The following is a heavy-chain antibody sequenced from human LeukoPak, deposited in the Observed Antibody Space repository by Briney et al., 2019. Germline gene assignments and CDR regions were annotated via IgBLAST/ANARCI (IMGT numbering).Heavy chain of an antibody. V-gene: IGHV4-59*01. Sequence: PSETLSLTCSVSGDFITAYYWSWIRQPPGKGLKWIGYVYYTGSTEYNPSLRSRVTISLDMSKQQFSLNLTSVTAADTAVYYCASNTGTVFDYWGQGALVTVSS. CDR1: GDFITAYY. D-gene: IGHD7-27*01. J-gene: IGHJ4*02. CDR2: VYYTGST. CDR3: ASNTGTVFDY.